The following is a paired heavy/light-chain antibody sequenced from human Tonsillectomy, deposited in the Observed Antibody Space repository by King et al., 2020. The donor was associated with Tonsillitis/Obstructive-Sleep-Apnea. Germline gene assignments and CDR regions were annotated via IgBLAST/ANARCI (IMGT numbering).Light chain of an antibody. V-gene: IGLV1-44*01. Sequence: QSVLTQAPSASGTPGQRVTISCSGSSSNIGSNSVNWYQQLPGTAPKLLIYSNNQRPSGVPDRFSGSKSGTSASLAISGLQSEDEADYYCAAWDDSLNGNYVFGTGTKVTVL. CDR2: SNN. CDR1: SSNIGSNS. J-gene: IGLJ1*01. CDR3: AAWDDSLNGNYV.
Heavy chain of an antibody. CDR3: ARSTVATSNKYYHMDV. J-gene: IGHJ6*04. V-gene: IGHV2-70*15. D-gene: IGHD5-12*01. CDR1: GFSLSSSGMS. Sequence: QVTLRESGPALVKPTQTLTLTCTFSGFSLSSSGMSVSWIRQPPGKALEWLARIDWDDDKYYRTSLKTRLTISKDTSKNQVVLKMTNMDPVDTATYYCARSTVATSNKYYHMDVWGKGTTVTVSA. CDR2: IDWDDDK.